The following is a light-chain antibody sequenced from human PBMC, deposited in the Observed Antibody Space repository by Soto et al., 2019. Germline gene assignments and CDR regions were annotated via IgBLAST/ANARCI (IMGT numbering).Light chain of an antibody. CDR1: NIGSKG. V-gene: IGLV3-21*04. CDR2: YDS. J-gene: IGLJ2*01. CDR3: QVWDSSSDHVV. Sequence: SYELTQPPSVSVAPGKTARITCGGNNIGSKGVHWYQQEPGQAPVLVIYYDSDRPSGIPERFSGSNSGNTATLTISRVEAGDEADYYCQVWDSSSDHVVFGGGTKVTVL.